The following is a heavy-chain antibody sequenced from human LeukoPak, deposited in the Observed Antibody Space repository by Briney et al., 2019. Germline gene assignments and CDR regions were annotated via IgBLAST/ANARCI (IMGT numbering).Heavy chain of an antibody. J-gene: IGHJ4*02. CDR1: GFTFSSYA. D-gene: IGHD5-12*01. CDR2: ISGSDGST. Sequence: GGSLILSCVASGFTFSSYAMSWVRQTPGKGLEWVSLISGSDGSTYYADSVKGRFTISRDNSKKTLYLQMNSLRAEDTAIYYCSKDRRGYGGYGSFDYWGQGTLVTVSS. V-gene: IGHV3-23*01. CDR3: SKDRRGYGGYGSFDY.